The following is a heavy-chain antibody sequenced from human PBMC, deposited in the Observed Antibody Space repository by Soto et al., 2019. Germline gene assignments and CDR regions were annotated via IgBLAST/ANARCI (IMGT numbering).Heavy chain of an antibody. Sequence: GGSLRLSCAASGFTFSNYGMHWVRQAPGKGLEWVAVIWYDGSNKYYADSVKGRFSISRDNSKNTLYLQMNRLRAEDTAVYYCARLSPYYDSGSYYNDPGIIDYWGQGTLVTVSS. CDR1: GFTFSNYG. V-gene: IGHV3-33*01. J-gene: IGHJ4*02. CDR3: ARLSPYYDSGSYYNDPGIIDY. CDR2: IWYDGSNK. D-gene: IGHD3-10*01.